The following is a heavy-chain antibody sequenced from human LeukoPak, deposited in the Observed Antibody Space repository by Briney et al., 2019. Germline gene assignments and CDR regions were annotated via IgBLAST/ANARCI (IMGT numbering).Heavy chain of an antibody. J-gene: IGHJ4*02. CDR3: ARHYGP. D-gene: IGHD3-16*01. CDR1: GGSFSGYY. Sequence: SETLSLTCAVYGGSFSGYYWSWIRQPPGKGLEWIGEINHSGSTNYNPSLKSRVTISVDTSKNQFSPKLNSVTATDTAVYYCARHYGPWGQGTLVTVSS. CDR2: INHSGST. V-gene: IGHV4-34*01.